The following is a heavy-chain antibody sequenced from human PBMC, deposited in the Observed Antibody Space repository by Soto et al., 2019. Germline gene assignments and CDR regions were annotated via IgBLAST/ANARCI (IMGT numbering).Heavy chain of an antibody. V-gene: IGHV3-53*01. Sequence: EVQLVESGGGLIQPGGSLRLSCAASGFTVSSNYMSWVRQAPGKGLEWVSVIYSGGSTYYADSVKGRFTISRDNSKNTLYPQRKSLRAKDTAVYYGASDGGYSYGPYWFDPWGQGTLVTVSS. CDR1: GFTVSSNY. J-gene: IGHJ5*02. CDR3: ASDGGYSYGPYWFDP. D-gene: IGHD5-18*01. CDR2: IYSGGST.